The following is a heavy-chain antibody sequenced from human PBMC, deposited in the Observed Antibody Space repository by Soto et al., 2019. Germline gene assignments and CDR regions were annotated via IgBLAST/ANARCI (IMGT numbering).Heavy chain of an antibody. CDR2: ITSSGGST. CDR1: GFIFRSYS. D-gene: IGHD6-19*01. CDR3: AKDPSSGWPYYFDY. J-gene: IGHJ4*02. Sequence: LRLSCAASGFIFRSYSMAWVRQAPGKGLEWLSYITSSGGSTYYADSVKGRFTISRDNSKNTLYLQMNSLRAEDTAVYYCAKDPSSGWPYYFDYWGQGTLVTVSS. V-gene: IGHV3-23*01.